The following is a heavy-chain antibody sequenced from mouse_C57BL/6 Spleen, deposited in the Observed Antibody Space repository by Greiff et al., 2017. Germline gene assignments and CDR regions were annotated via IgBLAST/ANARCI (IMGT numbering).Heavy chain of an antibody. Sequence: VKLMESGPELVKPGASVKISCKASGYAFSSSWMNWVKQRPGKGLEWIGRIYPGDGDTNYNGKFKGKATLTADKSSSTAYMQLSSLTSEDSAVYFCARGGYSNPYWYFDVWGTGTTVTVSS. CDR2: IYPGDGDT. J-gene: IGHJ1*03. CDR1: GYAFSSSW. V-gene: IGHV1-82*01. CDR3: ARGGYSNPYWYFDV. D-gene: IGHD2-5*01.